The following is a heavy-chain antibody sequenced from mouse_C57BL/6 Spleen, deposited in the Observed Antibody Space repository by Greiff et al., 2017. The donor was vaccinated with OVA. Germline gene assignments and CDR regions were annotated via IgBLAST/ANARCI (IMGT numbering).Heavy chain of an antibody. J-gene: IGHJ3*01. D-gene: IGHD1-1*01. CDR3: ARPHITPGFAD. Sequence: EVQLVESGGGLVQPGGSLKLSCAASGFTFSDYYMYWVRQTPEKRLEWVAYISNGGGSTYYPDTVKGRFTISRDNATNTLYLQMSRLKSEDTAMYYCARPHITPGFADWGQGTLVTVSA. CDR1: GFTFSDYY. V-gene: IGHV5-12*01. CDR2: ISNGGGST.